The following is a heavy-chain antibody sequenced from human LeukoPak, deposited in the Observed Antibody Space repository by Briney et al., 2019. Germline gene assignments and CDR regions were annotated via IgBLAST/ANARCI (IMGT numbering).Heavy chain of an antibody. CDR1: GFTFSSYG. D-gene: IGHD3-22*01. CDR2: IWYDGSNK. CDR3: AKGLSYYDSSGPFDP. V-gene: IGHV3-33*06. J-gene: IGHJ5*02. Sequence: GRSLRLSCAAPGFTFSSYGMHWVRQAPGKGLEWVAVIWYDGSNKYYADSVKGRFTISRDNSKNTLYLQMNSLRAEDTAVYYCAKGLSYYDSSGPFDPWGQGTLVTVSS.